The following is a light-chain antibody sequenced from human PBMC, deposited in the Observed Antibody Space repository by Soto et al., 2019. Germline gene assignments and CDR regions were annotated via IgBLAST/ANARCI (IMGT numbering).Light chain of an antibody. CDR2: GAS. V-gene: IGKV3-15*01. Sequence: IVMTQSPDTLYVSPGEGATLSCRASQSVRTKLAWYQQKAGQAPRLLIYGASTRATGIPDRFSGSGSGTEFTLTINSLQSEDFGTYYCQQAISFPITFGQGTRLEI. J-gene: IGKJ5*01. CDR3: QQAISFPIT. CDR1: QSVRTK.